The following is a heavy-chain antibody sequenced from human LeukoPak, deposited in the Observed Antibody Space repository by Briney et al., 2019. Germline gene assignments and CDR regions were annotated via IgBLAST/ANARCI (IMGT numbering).Heavy chain of an antibody. CDR1: GYTFTSYY. CDR3: ARDVQTIAAAGNFDY. CDR2: INPSGGST. D-gene: IGHD6-13*01. J-gene: IGHJ4*02. Sequence: ASVKVSCKASGYTFTSYYMHWVRQAPGQGLEWMGIINPSGGSTSYAQKFQGRVTMTRDMSTGTAYMELRSLRSDDTAVYYCARDVQTIAAAGNFDYWGQGTLVTVSS. V-gene: IGHV1-46*01.